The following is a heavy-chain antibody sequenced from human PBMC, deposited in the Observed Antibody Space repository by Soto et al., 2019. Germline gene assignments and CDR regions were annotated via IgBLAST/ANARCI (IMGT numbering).Heavy chain of an antibody. J-gene: IGHJ5*02. CDR1: GGSISSGDYY. CDR2: IYYSGST. Sequence: SETLSLTCTVSGGSISSGDYYWSWIRQPPGKGLEWIGYIYYSGSTYYNPSLKSRVTISVDTSKNQFSLKLSSVTAADTAVYYCARDVQDDFWSGYRRLGFDPWGQGTLVTVSS. CDR3: ARDVQDDFWSGYRRLGFDP. D-gene: IGHD3-3*01. V-gene: IGHV4-30-4*01.